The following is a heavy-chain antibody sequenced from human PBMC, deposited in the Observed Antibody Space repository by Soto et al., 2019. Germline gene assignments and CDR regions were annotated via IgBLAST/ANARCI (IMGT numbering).Heavy chain of an antibody. CDR3: VRIRYKLPPSVLWLDP. V-gene: IGHV4-34*01. J-gene: IGHJ5*01. Sequence: LSLTCAVYGGFLSESYWTWIRQPPGKGLDWIGEINHVGGTNYNPSLKSRVTMSVDTSQNQFSLRLISVTAADTAMYFCVRIRYKLPPSVLWLDPWAQGTPVAVSS. D-gene: IGHD3-16*02. CDR1: GGFLSESY. CDR2: INHVGGT.